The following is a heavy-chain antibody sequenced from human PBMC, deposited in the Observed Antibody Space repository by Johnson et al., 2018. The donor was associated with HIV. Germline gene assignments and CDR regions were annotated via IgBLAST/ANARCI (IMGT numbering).Heavy chain of an antibody. CDR1: GFTFSSYG. D-gene: IGHD2-15*01. Sequence: QMHLVESGGGVVQPGGSLRLSCAASGFTFSSYGMHWVRQAPGKGLEWVAFIRYDGSNKYYADSVKGRFTISRDNSKNTLYLQMNSLRAEDTAVYYCAKSSGSSGAFDIWGQGTMVTVSS. CDR3: AKSSGSSGAFDI. CDR2: IRYDGSNK. J-gene: IGHJ3*02. V-gene: IGHV3-30*02.